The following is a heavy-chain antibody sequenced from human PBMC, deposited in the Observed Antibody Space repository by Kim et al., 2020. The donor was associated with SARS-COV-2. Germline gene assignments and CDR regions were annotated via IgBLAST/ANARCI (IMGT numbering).Heavy chain of an antibody. CDR2: IKNEANFYST. CDR1: GFSFSDYY. V-gene: IGHV3-72*01. J-gene: IGHJ4*02. CDR3: VRVSLAAVPQKPLDY. D-gene: IGHD2-21*02. Sequence: GGSLRLSCAASGFSFSDYYMDWVRQAPGKGLEWVGRIKNEANFYSTEYAASVKARFSISRDDSRNSLYLQINSLIIEDTAVYFCVRVSLAAVPQKPLDYWGQGTLLAVSS.